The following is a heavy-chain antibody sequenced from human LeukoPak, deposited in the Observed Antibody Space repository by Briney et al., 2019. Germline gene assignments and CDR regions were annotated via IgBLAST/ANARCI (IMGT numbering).Heavy chain of an antibody. V-gene: IGHV3-30-3*01. Sequence: GGSLRLSCAASGFTFSSYAMHWVRQAPGKGLEWVAVISYDGSNKYYADSVKGRFTISRDNSKNTLYLQMNSLRAEDTAVYYCARDRHFEPVTTGYSYYFDYWGQGTLVTVSS. CDR3: ARDRHFEPVTTGYSYYFDY. CDR1: GFTFSSYA. D-gene: IGHD1-1*01. J-gene: IGHJ4*02. CDR2: ISYDGSNK.